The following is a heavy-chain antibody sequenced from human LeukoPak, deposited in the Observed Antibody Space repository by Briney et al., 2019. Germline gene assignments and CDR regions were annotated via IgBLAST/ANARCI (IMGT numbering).Heavy chain of an antibody. CDR2: ISSSSSII. CDR3: ARAKRNGFDI. CDR1: GFNFSSYS. V-gene: IGHV3-48*01. J-gene: IGHJ3*02. Sequence: GSLRPFWAAFGFNFSSYSLKWVRPAPGKGLEWVSYISSSSSIIYYADSVKGRFTISRDDAKNSLYLQMNSLRAEDTAVYYCARAKRNGFDIWGQGTMVTVSS.